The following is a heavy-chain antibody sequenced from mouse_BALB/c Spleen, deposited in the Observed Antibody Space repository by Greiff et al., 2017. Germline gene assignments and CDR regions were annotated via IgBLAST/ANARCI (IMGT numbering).Heavy chain of an antibody. CDR2: ISNGGGST. CDR3: ARHWYYGSSYYAMDY. CDR1: GFTFSSYT. D-gene: IGHD1-1*01. Sequence: EVKVEESGGGLVQPGGSLKLSCAASGFTFSSYTMSWVRQTPEKRLEWVAYISNGGGSTYYPDTVKGRFTISRDNAKNTLYLQMSSLKSEDTAMYYCARHWYYGSSYYAMDYWGQGTSVTVSS. J-gene: IGHJ4*01. V-gene: IGHV5-12-2*01.